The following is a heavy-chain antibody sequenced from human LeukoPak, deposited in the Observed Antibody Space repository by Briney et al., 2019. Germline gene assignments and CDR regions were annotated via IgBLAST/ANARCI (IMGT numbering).Heavy chain of an antibody. CDR1: GGSIGSGGYS. Sequence: SETLSLTCAVSGGSIGSGGYSWSWIRQPPGKGLEWIGYIYHSGSTYYNPSLKSRVTISVDRSKNQFSLKLSSVTAADTAVYYCARGRIGYCSSTSCGFDYWGQGTLVTVSS. V-gene: IGHV4-30-2*01. CDR3: ARGRIGYCSSTSCGFDY. D-gene: IGHD2-2*01. J-gene: IGHJ4*02. CDR2: IYHSGST.